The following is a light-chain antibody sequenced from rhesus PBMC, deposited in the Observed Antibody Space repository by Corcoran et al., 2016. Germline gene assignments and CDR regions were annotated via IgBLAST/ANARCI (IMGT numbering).Light chain of an antibody. CDR3: QHCYGTPYS. J-gene: IGKJ2*01. CDR2: KAS. V-gene: IGKV1-74*01. Sequence: DIQMTQSPSSLSASVGDRVTITCRASENVNNYLNWYQQKPGKAHKFLIYKASTLQSGVPSRFSGSGAGTDDTFTISSLQPEDVATYYCQHCYGTPYSFGHGTKVEIK. CDR1: ENVNNY.